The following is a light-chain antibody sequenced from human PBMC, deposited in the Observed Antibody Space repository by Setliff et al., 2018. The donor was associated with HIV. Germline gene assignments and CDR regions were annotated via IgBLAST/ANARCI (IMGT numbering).Light chain of an antibody. J-gene: IGLJ1*01. V-gene: IGLV2-14*03. CDR3: CSYAGSSSYI. Sequence: QSVLTQPASVSGSPGQSITISCTGTSSDIGTYDYVSWYQQYPGKAPKLMIYSISNRPSGVSIRFSGSKSGNTASLTISGLQAEDEADYYCCSYAGSSSYIFGTGTKVTVL. CDR2: SIS. CDR1: SSDIGTYDY.